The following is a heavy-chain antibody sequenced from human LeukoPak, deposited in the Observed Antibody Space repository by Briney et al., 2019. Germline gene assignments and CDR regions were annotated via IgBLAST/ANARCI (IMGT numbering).Heavy chain of an antibody. V-gene: IGHV1-18*01. J-gene: IGHJ4*02. D-gene: IGHD3-22*01. CDR3: ARITEYYDSSGYSPIDFDY. CDR2: ISAYNGST. CDR1: GYTFTSYG. Sequence: ASVEVSCKASGYTFTSYGISWVRQAPGQGLEWMGWISAYNGSTNYAQKLQGRVTMTTDTSTSTAYMELRSLRSDDTAVYYCARITEYYDSSGYSPIDFDYWGQGTLVTVSS.